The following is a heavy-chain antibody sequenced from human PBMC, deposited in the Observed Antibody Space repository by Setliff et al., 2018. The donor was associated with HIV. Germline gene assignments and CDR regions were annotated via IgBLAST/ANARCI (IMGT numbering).Heavy chain of an antibody. D-gene: IGHD3-10*01. CDR3: ARPALGIGGGSRFDN. CDR1: GGSFRSSRYY. CDR2: IHYGGFF. Sequence: SETLSLTCTVPGGSFRSSRYYWGWIRQPPGKGLEWIGNIHYGGFFWYSPSLKSRVTISVDTSKNQFSLKPSSVTAADTAVYYCARPALGIGGGSRFDNWGQGTRVTVSS. V-gene: IGHV4-39*01. J-gene: IGHJ4*02.